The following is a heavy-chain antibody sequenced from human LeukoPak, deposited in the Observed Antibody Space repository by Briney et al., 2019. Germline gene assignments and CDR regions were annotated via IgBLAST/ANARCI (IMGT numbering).Heavy chain of an antibody. D-gene: IGHD5-18*01. Sequence: PSETLSLTCTVSGGSISSGGYYWSWIRQPPGKCLEWIGYIYYSGSTYYNPSLKSRVTISVDTSKNQFSLKLSSVTAADTAVYYCARELYTAMAFDYWGQGTLVTVSS. V-gene: IGHV4-30-4*01. CDR2: IYYSGST. CDR3: ARELYTAMAFDY. J-gene: IGHJ4*02. CDR1: GGSISSGGYY.